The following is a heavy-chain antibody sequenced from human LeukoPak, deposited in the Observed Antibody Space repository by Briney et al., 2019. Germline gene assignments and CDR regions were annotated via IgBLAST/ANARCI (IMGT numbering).Heavy chain of an antibody. CDR3: AKDGGYSGYDPTPYYFDY. CDR2: ISGSGGST. D-gene: IGHD5-12*01. J-gene: IGHJ4*02. V-gene: IGHV3-23*01. CDR1: GFTFSSYA. Sequence: GGSLSLSCAASGFTFSSYAMSWVRQAPGKGLEWVSAISGSGGSTYYADSVKGRFTISRDNSKNTLYLQMNSLRAEDTAVYYCAKDGGYSGYDPTPYYFDYWGQGTLVTVSS.